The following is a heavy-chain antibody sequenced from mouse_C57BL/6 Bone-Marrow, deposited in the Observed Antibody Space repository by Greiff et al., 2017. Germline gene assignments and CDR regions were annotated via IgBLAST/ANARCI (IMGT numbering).Heavy chain of an antibody. D-gene: IGHD2-2*01. CDR3: AKRRYGYDDY. J-gene: IGHJ2*01. CDR2: IYPRSGNT. Sequence: QVQLQQSGAELARPGASVKLSCKASGYTFTSYGISWVKQRTGQGLEWIGEIYPRSGNTYYNEKFKGKATLTADKSSSTAYMELRSLTSEDSAVYYCAKRRYGYDDYWGQGTTLTVSS. CDR1: GYTFTSYG. V-gene: IGHV1-81*01.